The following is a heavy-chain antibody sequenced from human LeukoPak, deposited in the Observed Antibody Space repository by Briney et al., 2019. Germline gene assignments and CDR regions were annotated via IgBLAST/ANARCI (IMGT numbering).Heavy chain of an antibody. D-gene: IGHD6-13*01. J-gene: IGHJ3*02. CDR1: GFNFDDYG. CDR3: ARYSSTWYVAFDI. Sequence: PGGSLRLSCAASGFNFDDYGMSWVRQAPGKGLEWVSYISSSGSTIYYADSVKGRFTISRDNAKNSLYLQMNSLRAEDTAVYYCARYSSTWYVAFDIWGQGTMVTVSS. CDR2: ISSSGSTI. V-gene: IGHV3-48*03.